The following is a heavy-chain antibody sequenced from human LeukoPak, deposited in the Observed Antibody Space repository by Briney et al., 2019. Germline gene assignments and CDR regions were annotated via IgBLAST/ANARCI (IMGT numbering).Heavy chain of an antibody. Sequence: ASVKVSCKASGFTFSNYGINWMRQAPGQGLEWMGWISAYNNNTNYAHKLQGRVTMTTDTSTSTAYMELTSLRSDDTAVYYCARDEGYCSSTSCSAELDYWGQGTLVTVSS. D-gene: IGHD2-2*01. CDR2: ISAYNNNT. CDR1: GFTFSNYG. CDR3: ARDEGYCSSTSCSAELDY. J-gene: IGHJ4*02. V-gene: IGHV1-18*01.